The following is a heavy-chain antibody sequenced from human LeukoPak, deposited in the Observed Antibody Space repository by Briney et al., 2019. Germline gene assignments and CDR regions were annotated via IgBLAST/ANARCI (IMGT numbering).Heavy chain of an antibody. CDR3: AELGITMIGGV. Sequence: GGSLRLSCAASGFTFSSYWMAWVRQAPGKGLEWVANIKQDGSRKYYVDSVKGRFTVSRDNAKNSLYLQMNSLRAEDTAVYYCAELGITMIGGVWGKGTTVTISS. CDR2: IKQDGSRK. CDR1: GFTFSSYW. D-gene: IGHD3-10*02. V-gene: IGHV3-7*01. J-gene: IGHJ6*04.